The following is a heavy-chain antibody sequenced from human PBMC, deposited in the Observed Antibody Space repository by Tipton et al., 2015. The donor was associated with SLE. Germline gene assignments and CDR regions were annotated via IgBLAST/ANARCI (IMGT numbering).Heavy chain of an antibody. CDR1: GGSISSSSYY. Sequence: LRLSCTVSGGSISSSSYYWGWIRQPPGKGLEWIGEINHSGSTNYNPSLKSRVTISIDTSKNQFSLKLSSVTAADTSVYYCARGKDYDFWSGYYRRDASDIWGQGTMVTVSS. V-gene: IGHV4-39*07. J-gene: IGHJ3*02. CDR3: ARGKDYDFWSGYYRRDASDI. D-gene: IGHD3-3*01. CDR2: INHSGST.